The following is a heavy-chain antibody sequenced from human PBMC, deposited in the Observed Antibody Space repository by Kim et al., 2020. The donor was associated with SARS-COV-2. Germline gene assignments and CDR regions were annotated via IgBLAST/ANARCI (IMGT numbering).Heavy chain of an antibody. Sequence: GGSLRLSCAASGFTFSRYGMHWVRQAPGKGLEWVAVISYDGSNKNYADSVKGRFTISRDNSKNTLYLQMNSLRGEDTAVYYCAKDKGRGSSGWIYYYYG. CDR2: ISYDGSNK. CDR1: GFTFSRYG. D-gene: IGHD6-19*01. CDR3: AKDKGRGSSGWIYYYYG. V-gene: IGHV3-30*18. J-gene: IGHJ6*01.